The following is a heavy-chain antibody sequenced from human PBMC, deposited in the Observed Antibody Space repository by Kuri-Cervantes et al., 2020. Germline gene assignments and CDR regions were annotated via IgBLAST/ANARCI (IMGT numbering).Heavy chain of an antibody. CDR2: INTNTGNP. CDR3: ARDHGGFWSGYSNDAFDI. J-gene: IGHJ3*02. Sequence: ASVKVSCKASGYTFTSYAMNWVRQAPGQGLEWMGWINTNTGNPTYAQGFTGRFVFSLDTSVSTAYLEINSLKSEDTAVYSCARDHGGFWSGYSNDAFDIWGQGTKVTVSS. V-gene: IGHV7-4-1*02. D-gene: IGHD3-3*01. CDR1: GYTFTSYA.